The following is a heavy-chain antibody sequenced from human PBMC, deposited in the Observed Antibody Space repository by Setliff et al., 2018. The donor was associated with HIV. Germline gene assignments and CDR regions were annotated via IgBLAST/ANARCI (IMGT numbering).Heavy chain of an antibody. Sequence: SVKVSCKAAGGTFRNYAINWARQAPGQGLEWMGAIIPSLGAIYSTQKFQGRVTITADEYATTVYMELSSLRSDDTAVYYCARGAAAILYYYYMDVWGKGTTVTVSS. CDR2: IIPSLGAI. D-gene: IGHD6-13*01. V-gene: IGHV1-69*13. CDR3: ARGAAAILYYYYMDV. CDR1: GGTFRNYA. J-gene: IGHJ6*03.